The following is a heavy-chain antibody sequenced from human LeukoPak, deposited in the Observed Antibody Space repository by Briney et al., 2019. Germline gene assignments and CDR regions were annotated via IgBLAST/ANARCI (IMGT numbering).Heavy chain of an antibody. J-gene: IGHJ4*02. CDR1: GFTFSSYS. CDR2: ISSSSSYK. Sequence: GGSLRLSCAASGFTFSSYSMNWSRQPQGKGLEWVSSISSSSSYKYYADSVKGRFTISRDNAKNSLYLQMNSLRAEDTAVYYCARDYGGWGQGTLVTVSS. CDR3: ARDYGG. V-gene: IGHV3-21*01. D-gene: IGHD4-23*01.